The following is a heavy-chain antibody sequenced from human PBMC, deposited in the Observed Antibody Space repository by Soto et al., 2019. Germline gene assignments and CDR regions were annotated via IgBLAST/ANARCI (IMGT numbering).Heavy chain of an antibody. CDR1: GYIFTSYG. D-gene: IGHD1-26*01. J-gene: IGHJ5*02. CDR2: ITAYNGNT. CDR3: ARGGVGSTSTWFDP. V-gene: IGHV1-18*01. Sequence: QVQLLQSGAEVKKPGASVHVSCKASGYIFTSYGISWVRQAPGQGLEWMGWITAYNGNTNYAQKLQGRVSMTTDKSTSTAYMELRSLTSDDTAVYYCARGGVGSTSTWFDPWGQGTLVTVSS.